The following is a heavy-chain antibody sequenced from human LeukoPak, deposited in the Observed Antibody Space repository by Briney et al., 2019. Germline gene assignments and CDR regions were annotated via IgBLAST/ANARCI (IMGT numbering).Heavy chain of an antibody. CDR3: ARGLGSVVATVSD. J-gene: IGHJ4*02. D-gene: IGHD5/OR15-5a*01. CDR2: INAYNGNT. Sequence: ASVKVSCKASGYTFTSYGISWVRQAPGQGLEWMGWINAYNGNTNYARKLQGRVTLTTDTSTSTAYMELRSLRSDDTAVFYCARGLGSVVATVSDWGQGTLVTVSS. V-gene: IGHV1-18*01. CDR1: GYTFTSYG.